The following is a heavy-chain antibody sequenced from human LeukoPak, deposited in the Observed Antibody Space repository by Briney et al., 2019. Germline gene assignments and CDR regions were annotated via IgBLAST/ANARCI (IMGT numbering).Heavy chain of an antibody. D-gene: IGHD3-10*01. Sequence: GGSLRLSCAASGFTFSGSAMHWVRQASGEGLEWVGRIRSKANSYATAYAASVKGRFTISRDDSKNTAYLQMNSLKTEDTAVYYCTRLSGEFDYWGQGTLVTVSS. J-gene: IGHJ4*02. CDR3: TRLSGEFDY. CDR1: GFTFSGSA. CDR2: IRSKANSYAT. V-gene: IGHV3-73*01.